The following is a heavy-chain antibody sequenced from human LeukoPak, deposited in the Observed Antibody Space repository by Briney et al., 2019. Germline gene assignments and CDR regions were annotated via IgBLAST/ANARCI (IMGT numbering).Heavy chain of an antibody. V-gene: IGHV3-23*01. CDR3: AKDWSADY. Sequence: GGSLRLSCTASGFIFNTYAMTWVRQAPGKGLEWVSAMSGSGDSAKYAASVKGRFTISRDNSKNTVYLQMNSLRAEDTAVYYCAKDWSADYWGQGTLVTVSS. CDR1: GFIFNTYA. CDR2: MSGSGDSA. J-gene: IGHJ4*02.